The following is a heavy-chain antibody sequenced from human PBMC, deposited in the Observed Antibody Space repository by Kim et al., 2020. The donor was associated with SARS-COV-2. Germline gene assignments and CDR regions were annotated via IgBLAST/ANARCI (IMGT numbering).Heavy chain of an antibody. CDR3: ARRYSSSWYRYFDY. CDR2: IYYSGST. J-gene: IGHJ4*02. V-gene: IGHV4-39*01. D-gene: IGHD6-13*01. CDR1: GGSISSSSYY. Sequence: SETLSLTCTVSGGSISSSSYYWGWIRQPPGKGLEWIGSIYYSGSTYYNPSLKSRVTISVDTSKNQFSLKLSSVTAADTAVYYCARRYSSSWYRYFDYWGQGTLVTVSS.